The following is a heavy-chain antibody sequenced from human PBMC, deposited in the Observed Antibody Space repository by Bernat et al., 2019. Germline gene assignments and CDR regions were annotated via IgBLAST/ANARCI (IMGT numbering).Heavy chain of an antibody. CDR2: IYYSGST. J-gene: IGHJ3*02. V-gene: IGHV4-59*08. CDR3: ARHYWRGSGHAFDI. CDR1: GGSISSYY. D-gene: IGHD2-8*02. Sequence: QVQLQESGPGLVKPSETLSLTCTVSGGSISSYYWSWIRQPPGKGLEWIGYIYYSGSTNYNPSLKSRVTISVDTSKNQFSLKLSSVTAADTAVYYCARHYWRGSGHAFDIWGQGTMVTVSS.